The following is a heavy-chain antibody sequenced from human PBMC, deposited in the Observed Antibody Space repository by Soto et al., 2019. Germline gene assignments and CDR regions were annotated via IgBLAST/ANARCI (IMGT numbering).Heavy chain of an antibody. CDR3: ARSHHYYDSSGYLDY. V-gene: IGHV1-18*04. CDR2: ISAYNGNT. D-gene: IGHD3-22*01. J-gene: IGHJ4*02. Sequence: ASVKVSCKASGYTFTSYGISWVRQAPGQGLEWMGWISAYNGNTNYAQKLQGRVTMTTDTSTSTAYMELRSLRSDDTAVFYCARSHHYYDSSGYLDYWGQGTLVTVSS. CDR1: GYTFTSYG.